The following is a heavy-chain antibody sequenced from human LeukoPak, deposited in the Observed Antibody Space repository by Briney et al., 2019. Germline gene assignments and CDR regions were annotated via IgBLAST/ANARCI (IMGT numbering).Heavy chain of an antibody. J-gene: IGHJ4*02. V-gene: IGHV3-7*01. CDR2: INQDGSVI. Sequence: PGGSLRLSCAASGLSFSSHWMSWVRQAPGKGLEWVANINQDGSVINYVGSVKGRFTISRDNAENSLYLQMNSLRGDDTALYYCANDAYSRGDYWGQGTLVTVSS. CDR1: GLSFSSHW. CDR3: ANDAYSRGDY. D-gene: IGHD2-21*01.